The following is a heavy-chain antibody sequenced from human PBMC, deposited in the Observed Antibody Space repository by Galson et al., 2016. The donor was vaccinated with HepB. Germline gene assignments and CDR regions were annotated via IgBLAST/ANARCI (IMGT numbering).Heavy chain of an antibody. CDR3: VRDRGAAAPRGMDV. Sequence: SLRLSCAASGFTFDSYWMSWVRQAPGKGLEWVTVVWYDGNKKYYADSVKGRFTISRDNSKNTLYLQMTSLRAEDTAVYSCVRDRGAAAPRGMDVWGQGTTVIVSS. V-gene: IGHV3-33*08. CDR2: VWYDGNKK. J-gene: IGHJ6*02. D-gene: IGHD6-13*01. CDR1: GFTFDSYW.